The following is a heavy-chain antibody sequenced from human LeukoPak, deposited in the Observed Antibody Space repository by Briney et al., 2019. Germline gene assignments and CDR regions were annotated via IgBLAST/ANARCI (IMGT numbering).Heavy chain of an antibody. D-gene: IGHD2-2*01. CDR2: ISSSSSYI. CDR1: GFTFSSYS. CDR3: ARDDIEVVPAAMGHYYYGMDV. J-gene: IGHJ6*02. Sequence: GGSLRLSCAASGFTFSSYSMNWVRQAPGKGLEWVSSISSSSSYIYYADSVKGRFTISRDNAKNSLYLQMNSLRAEDTAVYYCARDDIEVVPAAMGHYYYGMDVWGQGTTVTVSS. V-gene: IGHV3-21*01.